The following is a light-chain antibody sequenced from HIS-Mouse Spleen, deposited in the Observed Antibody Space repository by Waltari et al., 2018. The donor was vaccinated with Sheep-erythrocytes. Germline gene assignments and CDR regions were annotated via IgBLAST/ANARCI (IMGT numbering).Light chain of an antibody. V-gene: IGKV3-20*01. Sequence: EIVLTQSPGTLSLSPGARATISCRASQSVSSSYLAWYQQKPGQAPRLLIYGASSRATGIPDRFSGSGSGTDFTLTISRLEPEDFAVYYCQQYGSSLRTFGQGTKVEIK. CDR2: GAS. J-gene: IGKJ1*01. CDR1: QSVSSSY. CDR3: QQYGSSLRT.